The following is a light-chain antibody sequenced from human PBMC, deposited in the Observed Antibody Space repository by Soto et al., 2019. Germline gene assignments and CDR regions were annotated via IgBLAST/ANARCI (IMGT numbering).Light chain of an antibody. CDR2: GAS. J-gene: IGKJ2*01. V-gene: IGKV3-11*01. CDR3: QQRTNWPPYT. CDR1: QSVSSY. Sequence: EIVLTQSPATLSLSPGERATLSCRASQSVSSYLAWYQQKPGQAPRLLIYGASNRAPGIPARFSGSGSGTDFTLTISSLEPEDFAVYYCQQRTNWPPYTFDQGTKLEIK.